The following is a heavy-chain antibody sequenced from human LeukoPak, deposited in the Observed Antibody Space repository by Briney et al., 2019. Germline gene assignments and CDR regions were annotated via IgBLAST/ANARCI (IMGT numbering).Heavy chain of an antibody. CDR1: EFTFSSYA. CDR2: ISGSGGST. Sequence: GGSLRLSCAASEFTFSSYAVSWVRQAPGKGLEWVSTISGSGGSTFYADSVKGRFIISRDNSKNTLYLQMNSLRAEDTAVYYCAKDRLDYFGMDVWGQGTTLTVSS. J-gene: IGHJ6*02. CDR3: AKDRLDYFGMDV. V-gene: IGHV3-23*01.